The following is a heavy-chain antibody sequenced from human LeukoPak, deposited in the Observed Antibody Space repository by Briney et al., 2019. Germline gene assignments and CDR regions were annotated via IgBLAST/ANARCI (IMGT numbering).Heavy chain of an antibody. D-gene: IGHD1-26*01. V-gene: IGHV3-23*01. Sequence: GGSLRLSCAASGFTFSSYAMSWVRQAPGKGLEWVSAISGSGGSTYYADSVKGRFTISRDNSKNTLYLQMNSLRAEDTAVYYCAKTPYSGSQLGYYYMDVWGKGTTVTVSS. CDR3: AKTPYSGSQLGYYYMDV. CDR2: ISGSGGST. J-gene: IGHJ6*03. CDR1: GFTFSSYA.